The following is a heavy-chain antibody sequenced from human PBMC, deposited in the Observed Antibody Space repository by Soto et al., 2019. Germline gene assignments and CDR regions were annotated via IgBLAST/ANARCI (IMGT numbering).Heavy chain of an antibody. V-gene: IGHV1-69*13. CDR1: GGTFSSYA. CDR2: IIPIFGTA. J-gene: IGHJ6*02. D-gene: IGHD6-13*01. CDR3: ARDQQQLVRRHYYYGMDV. Sequence: SVKVSCKASGGTFSSYAISWVRQAPGQGLEWMGGIIPIFGTANYAQKFQGRVTITADESTSTAYMELSSLRSEDTAVYYCARDQQQLVRRHYYYGMDVWGQGTTVTVSS.